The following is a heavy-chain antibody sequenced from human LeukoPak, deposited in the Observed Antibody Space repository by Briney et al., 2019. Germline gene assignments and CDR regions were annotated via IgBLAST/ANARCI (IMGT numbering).Heavy chain of an antibody. J-gene: IGHJ3*02. CDR2: IYSGGST. CDR1: GFTFSSYS. CDR3: ARVRSPHHSSWYGPRGAFDI. Sequence: GGSLRLSCAASGFTFSSYSMNWVRQAPGKGLEWVSVIYSGGSTYYADSVKGRFTISRDNSKNTLYLQMNSLRAEDTAVYYCARVRSPHHSSWYGPRGAFDIWGQGTMVTVSS. V-gene: IGHV3-53*01. D-gene: IGHD6-13*01.